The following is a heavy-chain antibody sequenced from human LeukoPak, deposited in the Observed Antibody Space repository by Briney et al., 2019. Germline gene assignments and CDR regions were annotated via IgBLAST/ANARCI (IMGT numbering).Heavy chain of an antibody. D-gene: IGHD3-9*01. CDR2: IYYNGST. J-gene: IGHJ4*02. CDR3: ATVVRDDILTGYYIDH. V-gene: IGHV4-59*01. CDR1: GGSISSYY. Sequence: SETLSLTCTVSGGSISSYYWSWIRQPPGKGLEWIGYIYYNGSTKYNPSFKSRVTISVDTSKNQFSLKLISVTAADTAVYYCATVVRDDILTGYYIDHWGQGTLVTVSS.